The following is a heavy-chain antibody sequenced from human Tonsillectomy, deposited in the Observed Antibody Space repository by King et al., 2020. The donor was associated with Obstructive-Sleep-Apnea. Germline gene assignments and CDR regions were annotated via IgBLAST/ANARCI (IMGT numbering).Heavy chain of an antibody. D-gene: IGHD3-10*01. CDR2: IKQDGSEE. V-gene: IGHV3-7*01. Sequence: QLVQSGGGLVQPGGSLKLSCAASGFTFTAYWMSWVRQAPGTGLEWVANIKQDGSEEYYVDAVKGRFTISRDNAKNSLFLQMNSLRAEDTAVYFCVRDRLGHLFEGFDIWGQGTMVTASS. CDR3: VRDRLGHLFEGFDI. J-gene: IGHJ3*02. CDR1: GFTFTAYW.